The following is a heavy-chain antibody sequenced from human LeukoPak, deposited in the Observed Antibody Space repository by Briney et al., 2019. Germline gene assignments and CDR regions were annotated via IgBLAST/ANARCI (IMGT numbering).Heavy chain of an antibody. D-gene: IGHD3-22*01. Sequence: KPSETLSLTCSVSGDSISRSDSYWDWIRQPPGKGLEWIGTIYYSGRTYYSPSPNSRVTMSVDTSSNQFSLNLRSVTAADTAVYYCARRRYYDGSGYLEWGQGTLLSVSS. V-gene: IGHV4-39*01. J-gene: IGHJ1*01. CDR3: ARRRYYDGSGYLE. CDR2: IYYSGRT. CDR1: GDSISRSDSY.